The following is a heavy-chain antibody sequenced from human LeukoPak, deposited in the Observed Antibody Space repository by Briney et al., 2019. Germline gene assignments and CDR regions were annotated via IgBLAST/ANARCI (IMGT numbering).Heavy chain of an antibody. J-gene: IGHJ4*02. CDR2: ISAYNGNT. Sequence: ASVKVSSKASGYTFTSYGISWVRQAPGQGLEWMGWISAYNGNTNYAQKLQGRVTMTTDTSTSTVYMELRSLRSDDTAVYYCASAYCGGDCYSSPFDYWGQGTLVTVSS. CDR1: GYTFTSYG. CDR3: ASAYCGGDCYSSPFDY. D-gene: IGHD2-21*02. V-gene: IGHV1-18*01.